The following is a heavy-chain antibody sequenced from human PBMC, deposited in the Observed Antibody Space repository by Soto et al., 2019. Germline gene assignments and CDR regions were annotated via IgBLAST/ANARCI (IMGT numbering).Heavy chain of an antibody. CDR2: INPKSGGT. V-gene: IGHV1-2*04. Sequence: ASVKVSCKASGYSFTDYHIHWVRQAPGQGLEWLGRINPKSGGTSTAQKFQGWVNMTRDRSISTVYMELTRLRSDDTAVYYCARSPWIQLWFDYYGTDVWGQGTTVTVSS. CDR3: ARSPWIQLWFDYYGTDV. J-gene: IGHJ6*02. D-gene: IGHD5-18*01. CDR1: GYSFTDYH.